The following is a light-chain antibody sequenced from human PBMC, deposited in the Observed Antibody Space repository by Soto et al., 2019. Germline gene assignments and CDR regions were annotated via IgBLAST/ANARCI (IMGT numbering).Light chain of an antibody. J-gene: IGLJ2*01. Sequence: QSALTQPASVSGSPGQSITVSCTGTASDVGGYTSVSWYQHHPGQAPKLIIYEVSNRPSGVSSRFSGSKSGNTASLTISGLQAEDEADYYCSSYINSITFVVFGGGTQLTVL. CDR1: ASDVGGYTS. V-gene: IGLV2-14*01. CDR2: EVS. CDR3: SSYINSITFVV.